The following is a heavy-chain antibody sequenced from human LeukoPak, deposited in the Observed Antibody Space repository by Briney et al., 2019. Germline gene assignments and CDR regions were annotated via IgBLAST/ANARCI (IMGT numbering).Heavy chain of an antibody. D-gene: IGHD3-10*01. J-gene: IGHJ5*02. V-gene: IGHV4-59*12. Sequence: SETLSLTCTVSGGSISSYYWSWIRQPPGKGLEWIGYIYHSGSTYYNPSLKSRVTISVDRSKNQFSLKLSSVTAADTAVYYCARRPSGFDPWGQGTLVTVSS. CDR1: GGSISSYY. CDR3: ARRPSGFDP. CDR2: IYHSGST.